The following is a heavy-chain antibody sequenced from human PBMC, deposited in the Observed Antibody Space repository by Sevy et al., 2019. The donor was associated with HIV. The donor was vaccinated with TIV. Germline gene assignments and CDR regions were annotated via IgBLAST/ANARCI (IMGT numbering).Heavy chain of an antibody. D-gene: IGHD3-3*01. CDR2: ISSSGSTI. J-gene: IGHJ6*02. V-gene: IGHV3-11*01. Sequence: GGSLRLSCAASGFTFSDYYMSWIRQAPGKGLEWVSYISSSGSTIYYADSVKGRFTISRDNAKNSLYLQMNSLRAEDTAVYYCARCITIFGLVIYYYYYGMDVWGQGTTVTVSS. CDR3: ARCITIFGLVIYYYYYGMDV. CDR1: GFTFSDYY.